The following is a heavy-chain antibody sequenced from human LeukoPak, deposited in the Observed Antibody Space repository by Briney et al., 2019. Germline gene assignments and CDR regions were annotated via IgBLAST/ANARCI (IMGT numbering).Heavy chain of an antibody. Sequence: AGGSLRLSCAASGFTFTNYAMAWVRQAPGLGLEWVTVISASGVGTYYADSMKGRFTISRDNSKNTLYLQMNSLRAEDTAIYYCAKGFYSDFWSGLFDYWGQEILVTVSS. CDR2: ISASGVGT. CDR1: GFTFTNYA. V-gene: IGHV3-23*01. CDR3: AKGFYSDFWSGLFDY. J-gene: IGHJ4*02. D-gene: IGHD3-3*01.